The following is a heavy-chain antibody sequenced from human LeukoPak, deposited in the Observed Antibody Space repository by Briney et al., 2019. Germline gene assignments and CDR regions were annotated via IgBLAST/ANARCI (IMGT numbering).Heavy chain of an antibody. CDR3: ARTAGSSSWTT. J-gene: IGHJ5*02. CDR1: GGSISSGGYY. D-gene: IGHD6-13*01. CDR2: IYYSGST. Sequence: PSQTLSLTCTVSGGSISSGGYYWSWIRQHPGKGLEWIGYIYYSGSTNYNPSLKSRVSISVDTSKNQFSLKLRSVTAADTAVYYCARTAGSSSWTTWGQGTLVTVSS. V-gene: IGHV4-61*08.